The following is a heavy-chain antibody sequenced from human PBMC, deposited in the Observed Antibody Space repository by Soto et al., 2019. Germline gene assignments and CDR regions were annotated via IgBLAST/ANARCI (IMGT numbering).Heavy chain of an antibody. CDR1: GFTFSSYW. V-gene: IGHV3-74*01. Sequence: EVQLVESGGGLVQPGGSLRLSCAASGFTFSSYWMHWVRQVPGKGLLWVSRIDEYGSTINYADSVKGRFTISRDNARNTLSLEMNSLRAEDTALYYCTRDIGGKGAYWGPGTLVTVSS. CDR2: IDEYGSTI. J-gene: IGHJ4*02. D-gene: IGHD3-10*01. CDR3: TRDIGGKGAY.